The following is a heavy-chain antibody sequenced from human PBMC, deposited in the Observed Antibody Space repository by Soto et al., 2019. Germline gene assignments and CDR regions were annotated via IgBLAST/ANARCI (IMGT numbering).Heavy chain of an antibody. D-gene: IGHD6-13*01. Sequence: PSETLSLTCTVSGGSISSYYWSWIRQPPGKGLEWIGYIYYSGSTNYNPSLKSRVTISVDTSKNQFSLKLSSVTAADTAVYYCARVFRYSSSLYYYYGMDVWGQGTTVTVSS. J-gene: IGHJ6*02. CDR1: GGSISSYY. CDR3: ARVFRYSSSLYYYYGMDV. V-gene: IGHV4-59*01. CDR2: IYYSGST.